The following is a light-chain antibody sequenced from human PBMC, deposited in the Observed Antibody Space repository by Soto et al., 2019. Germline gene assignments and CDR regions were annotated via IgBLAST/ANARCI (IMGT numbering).Light chain of an antibody. Sequence: ELVMPQSPAPPSASPEERATPSCRASQSVSSNLGWYQQKPGQAPRLLICGASPRAGGIPARCSGGGAGTEFTLTSSSLQPEDVATYYCQQYYSTRTFGQGTRVEIK. CDR2: GAS. J-gene: IGKJ1*01. CDR3: QQYYSTRT. CDR1: QSVSSN. V-gene: IGKV3-15*01.